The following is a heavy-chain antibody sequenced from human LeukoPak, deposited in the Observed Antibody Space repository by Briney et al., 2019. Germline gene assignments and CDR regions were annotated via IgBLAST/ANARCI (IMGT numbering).Heavy chain of an antibody. CDR3: ARASTSATVFQRRGFDM. Sequence: PSETLSLTCTVSGGSITFGNYYWTWIRQPAGKGLEWIGRIYNTGLTDDNPSLKSRVTISLDRSTNQFSLKLTSATAADTAIYYCARASTSATVFQRRGFDMWGQGTLVAVSS. V-gene: IGHV4-61*02. D-gene: IGHD1-14*01. CDR1: GGSITFGNYY. J-gene: IGHJ3*02. CDR2: IYNTGLT.